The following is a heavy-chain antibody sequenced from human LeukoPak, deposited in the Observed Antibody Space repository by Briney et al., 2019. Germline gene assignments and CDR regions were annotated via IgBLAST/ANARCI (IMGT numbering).Heavy chain of an antibody. Sequence: PGGSLRLSCAASGFTFSSYAMSWVRQAPGKGLEWVSAISGSGGSTYYADSVKGRFTISRDNSKNTLYLQMNGLRAEDTAVYYCAKDHRSGWYTTDENYWGQGTLVTVSS. J-gene: IGHJ4*02. CDR2: ISGSGGST. D-gene: IGHD6-19*01. CDR1: GFTFSSYA. V-gene: IGHV3-23*01. CDR3: AKDHRSGWYTTDENY.